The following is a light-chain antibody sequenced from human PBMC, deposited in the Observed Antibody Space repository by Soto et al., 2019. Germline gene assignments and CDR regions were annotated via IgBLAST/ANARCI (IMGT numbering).Light chain of an antibody. CDR2: DAS. J-gene: IGKJ1*01. V-gene: IGKV3D-20*02. CDR1: QSVSSSY. CDR3: QQHSNWPRT. Sequence: EIVLTQSPGTLSLSPGERATLSCRASQSVSSSYLAWYQQKPGQAPRLLIYDASNRATGIPARFSGSGSGTDFTLTISSLEPEDVAVYYCQQHSNWPRTFGQGTKVDIK.